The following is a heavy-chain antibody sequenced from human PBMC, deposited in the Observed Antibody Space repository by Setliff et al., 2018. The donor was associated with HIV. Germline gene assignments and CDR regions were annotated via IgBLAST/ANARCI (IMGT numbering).Heavy chain of an antibody. J-gene: IGHJ4*02. CDR2: ISGSSDVI. D-gene: IGHD2-15*01. Sequence: GGSLRLSCAASGFTFSSSAMSWVRQAPGKGLEWVSYISGSSDVIDYADSVKGRFTISRDNAKNSLYLQMNTLRIEDTAVYYCARGNSREDRIYSYGDYWGQGILVTVSS. V-gene: IGHV3-48*01. CDR3: ARGNSREDRIYSYGDY. CDR1: GFTFSSSA.